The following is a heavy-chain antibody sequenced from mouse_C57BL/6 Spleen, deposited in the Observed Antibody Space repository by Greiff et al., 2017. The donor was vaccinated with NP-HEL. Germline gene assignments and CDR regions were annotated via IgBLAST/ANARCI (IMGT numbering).Heavy chain of an antibody. J-gene: IGHJ3*01. CDR3: ARSGDGYTFAY. V-gene: IGHV1-54*01. CDR1: GYAFTNYL. Sequence: QVQLKQSGAELVRPGTSVKVSCKASGYAFTNYLIEWVKQRPGQGLEWIGMINPGSGGTNYNEKFKGKATLTADKSSSTAYMQLSSLTSEDSAVDFCARSGDGYTFAYWGQGTLVTVSA. D-gene: IGHD2-3*01. CDR2: INPGSGGT.